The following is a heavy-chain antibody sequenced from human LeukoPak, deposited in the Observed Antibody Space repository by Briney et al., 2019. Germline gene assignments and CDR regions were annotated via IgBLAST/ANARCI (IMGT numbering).Heavy chain of an antibody. CDR2: IRYDGSDK. J-gene: IGHJ4*02. Sequence: TGGSLRLSCAASGFTFSNYGMHWVRQAPGKGLEWVTFIRYDGSDKYYADSVEGRFIISRDNNKNMLYLQMNSLRAEDTALYYCARGYYDSSGYYGFDYWGQGTLVTVSS. CDR1: GFTFSNYG. CDR3: ARGYYDSSGYYGFDY. D-gene: IGHD3-22*01. V-gene: IGHV3-30*02.